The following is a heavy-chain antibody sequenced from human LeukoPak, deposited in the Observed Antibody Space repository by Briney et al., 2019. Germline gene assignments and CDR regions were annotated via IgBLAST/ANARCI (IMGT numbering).Heavy chain of an antibody. Sequence: RGASVKVSCKASGYTFASYYMHWVRQAPGQGLEWMGIINPSGGSTSYAQKFQGRVTMTRDTPTSTAYMELRSLRSDDTAVYYCARRDVWGSYRSFDYWGQGTLVTVSS. V-gene: IGHV1-46*01. CDR1: GYTFASYY. J-gene: IGHJ4*02. CDR2: INPSGGST. D-gene: IGHD3-16*02. CDR3: ARRDVWGSYRSFDY.